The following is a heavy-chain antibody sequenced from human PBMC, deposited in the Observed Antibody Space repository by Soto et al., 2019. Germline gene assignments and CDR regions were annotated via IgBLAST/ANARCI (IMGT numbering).Heavy chain of an antibody. D-gene: IGHD2-15*01. Sequence: EVQLVESGGGLVQPGGSLRLSCAASGFTFSSYWMHWVRQAPGKGLVWVSRINSDGSSTSYADSVKGRFTISRDTAKNALYLQMNSVRAEDTGVYYCVRTSLVVAAATPEAYWGQGTLFTVPS. CDR2: INSDGSST. V-gene: IGHV3-74*01. CDR3: VRTSLVVAAATPEAY. CDR1: GFTFSSYW. J-gene: IGHJ4*02.